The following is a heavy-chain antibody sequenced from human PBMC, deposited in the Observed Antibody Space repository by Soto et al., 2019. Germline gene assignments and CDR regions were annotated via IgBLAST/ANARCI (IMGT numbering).Heavy chain of an antibody. CDR2: ISGSGGST. CDR3: AKDARIAVAGMSVLDI. J-gene: IGHJ3*02. CDR1: GFTFSSYA. Sequence: GGSLRLSCAASGFTFSSYAMSWVRQAPGKGLEWVSAISGSGGSTYYADSVKGRFTISRDNSKNTLYLQMNSLRAEDTAVYYCAKDARIAVAGMSVLDIWGQGTTVTVSS. V-gene: IGHV3-23*01. D-gene: IGHD6-19*01.